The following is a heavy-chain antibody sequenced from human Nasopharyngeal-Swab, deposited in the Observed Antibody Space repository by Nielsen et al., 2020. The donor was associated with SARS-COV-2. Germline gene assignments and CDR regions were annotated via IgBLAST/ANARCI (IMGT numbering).Heavy chain of an antibody. Sequence: GESLKISCAVSGRTVSSTYMSWVRQAPGKGLEWVSVTEIGGTTHYADSVKGRFSISRDSSTNTLYLQMNNVRAEDTSVYYCARDLGVGYCSTTNCPGSWGQGTLVTVSS. CDR2: TEIGGTT. CDR1: GRTVSSTY. V-gene: IGHV3-53*01. J-gene: IGHJ1*01. CDR3: ARDLGVGYCSTTNCPGS. D-gene: IGHD2-2*01.